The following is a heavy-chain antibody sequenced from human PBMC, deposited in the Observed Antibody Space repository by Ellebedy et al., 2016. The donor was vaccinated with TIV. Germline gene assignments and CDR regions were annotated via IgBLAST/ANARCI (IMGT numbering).Heavy chain of an antibody. CDR1: GFTFSDYW. D-gene: IGHD5-12*01. V-gene: IGHV3-7*03. J-gene: IGHJ3*02. CDR3: ARVEWLLFHSFDI. Sequence: PGGSLRLSCAVSGFTFSDYWMSWVRQAPGKGLEWVANIKQDGSATYYVESVKGRLSISRDNAKNSLYLQMNSLRAEDTAVYYCARVEWLLFHSFDIWGRGTTVTVSS. CDR2: IKQDGSAT.